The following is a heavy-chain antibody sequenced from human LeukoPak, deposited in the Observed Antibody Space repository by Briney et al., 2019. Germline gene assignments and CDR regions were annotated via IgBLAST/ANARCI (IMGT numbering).Heavy chain of an antibody. CDR2: IIPIFGKA. V-gene: IGHV1-69*13. CDR1: GGTFSSYV. D-gene: IGHD3-3*01. J-gene: IGHJ4*02. Sequence: ASVKVSCKAYGGTFSSYVISWERQAPGQGLEWMGGIIPIFGKANYAQKFQGRVTITADESTTTAYMELSSLRSENTAVYYCASGYYDFWSGYSTPPFDYWGQGTLVTVSS. CDR3: ASGYYDFWSGYSTPPFDY.